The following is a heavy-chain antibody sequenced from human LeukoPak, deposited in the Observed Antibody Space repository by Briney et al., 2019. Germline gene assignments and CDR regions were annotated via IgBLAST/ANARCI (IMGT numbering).Heavy chain of an antibody. Sequence: PGGSLRLSCAASGFTFATYAVTWVRQAPGKGLEWVAALSGSGISTYYADSVKGRFTISRANSENTLHLQMDGLRAEDTAVYFRAKGRGTGTYYFDYWGRGILVTVSS. CDR3: AKGRGTGTYYFDY. D-gene: IGHD3/OR15-3a*01. J-gene: IGHJ4*02. V-gene: IGHV3-23*01. CDR1: GFTFATYA. CDR2: LSGSGIST.